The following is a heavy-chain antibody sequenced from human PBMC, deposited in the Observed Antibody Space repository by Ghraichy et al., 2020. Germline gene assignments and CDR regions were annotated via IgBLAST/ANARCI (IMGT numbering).Heavy chain of an antibody. CDR3: AKGSAGGRPYYFDF. J-gene: IGHJ4*02. CDR1: GFTFRNYA. D-gene: IGHD2-8*02. Sequence: GGSLRLSCTASGFTFRNYAMSWVRQAPGKGLEWVSAITDNSFSTYYADSVKGRFTISRDNSKNTLYLQMDSLTAEDTAIYYCAKGSAGGRPYYFDFWGQGTLVTVSS. CDR2: ITDNSFST. V-gene: IGHV3-23*01.